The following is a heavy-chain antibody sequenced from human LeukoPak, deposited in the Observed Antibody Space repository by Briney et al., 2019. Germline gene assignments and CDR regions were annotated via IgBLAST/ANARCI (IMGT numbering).Heavy chain of an antibody. Sequence: GGSLRLSCVASGLTFYIHSMSWVRQAPGEGLKWVSVIYSGGSTYYADSVKGRFTISRDNSKNTLYLQMNSLRAEDTAVYYCASRATVTTDRFWFDPWGQGTLVTVSS. J-gene: IGHJ5*02. CDR3: ASRATVTTDRFWFDP. D-gene: IGHD4-11*01. CDR1: GLTFYIHS. CDR2: IYSGGST. V-gene: IGHV3-53*01.